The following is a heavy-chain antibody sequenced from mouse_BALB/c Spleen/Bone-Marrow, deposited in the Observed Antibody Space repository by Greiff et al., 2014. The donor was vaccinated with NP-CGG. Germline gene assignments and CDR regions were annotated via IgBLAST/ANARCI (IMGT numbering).Heavy chain of an antibody. CDR3: ARGGYDGAWFTY. CDR1: GYTFTSYY. V-gene: IGHV1S56*01. Sequence: QVQLQQSGPELVKPGASVRISCKASGYTFTSYYIHWVKQRPGQGLEWIGWIYPGNVNTKYNEKFKDKATLTADKSSSTAYMQLSSLTSEDSAVYFGARGGYDGAWFTYWGQGTLVTVSA. D-gene: IGHD2-14*01. CDR2: IYPGNVNT. J-gene: IGHJ3*01.